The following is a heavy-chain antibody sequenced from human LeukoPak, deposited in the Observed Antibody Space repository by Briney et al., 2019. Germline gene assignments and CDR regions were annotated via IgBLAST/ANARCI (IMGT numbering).Heavy chain of an antibody. CDR1: GFIVSSNY. J-gene: IGHJ4*02. CDR2: IYSGGST. Sequence: GGSLRLSCAASGFIVSSNYMNWVRQAPGKGLEWVSVIYSGGSTYYPDPVKGRFTISRDNSKNTLYLQMNSLRAEDTAVYYCARGRGGSYSAFDYWGQGTLVTVSS. D-gene: IGHD1-26*01. CDR3: ARGRGGSYSAFDY. V-gene: IGHV3-53*01.